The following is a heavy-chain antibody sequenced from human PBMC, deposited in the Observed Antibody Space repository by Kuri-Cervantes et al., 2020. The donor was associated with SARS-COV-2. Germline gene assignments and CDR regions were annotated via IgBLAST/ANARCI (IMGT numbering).Heavy chain of an antibody. Sequence: SETLSLTCTVSGGSISSHYWSWIRQPPGKGLEWIGYIYYSGSTSYNPSLKSRVTISVDTSSKQFYLNLSSVTAADTAVYYCARAYGFLRYIYYMDVWGRGTTVTVSS. J-gene: IGHJ6*03. CDR3: ARAYGFLRYIYYMDV. V-gene: IGHV4-59*11. CDR2: IYYSGST. D-gene: IGHD4-17*01. CDR1: GGSISSHY.